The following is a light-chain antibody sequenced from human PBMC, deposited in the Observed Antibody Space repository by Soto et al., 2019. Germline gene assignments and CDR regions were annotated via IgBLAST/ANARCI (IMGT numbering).Light chain of an antibody. V-gene: IGKV1-5*03. CDR3: QQYTAYPVT. CDR1: QSISSW. CDR2: KAS. J-gene: IGKJ5*01. Sequence: DIQMTQSPSTLSASVGDSVTITCRASQSISSWLAWYQQKPGKAPKLLIYKASSLETGVPSGFSGSGFGTEFTLTISSLQPDDFATYYCQQYTAYPVTFGQGTRLEIE.